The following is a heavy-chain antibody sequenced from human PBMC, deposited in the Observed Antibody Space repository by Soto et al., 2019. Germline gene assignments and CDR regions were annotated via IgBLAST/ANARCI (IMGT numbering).Heavy chain of an antibody. CDR3: ARAGEYCSGGSCYLDY. Sequence: EVQLVESGGGVVRPGGSLRLSCAASGFTFDDYGMSWVRQAPGKGLEWVSGINWNGGSTGYADSVKGRFTISRDNAKNSLYLQMNSLRAEDTALYHCARAGEYCSGGSCYLDYWGQGTLVTVCS. V-gene: IGHV3-20*01. D-gene: IGHD2-15*01. CDR2: INWNGGST. CDR1: GFTFDDYG. J-gene: IGHJ4*02.